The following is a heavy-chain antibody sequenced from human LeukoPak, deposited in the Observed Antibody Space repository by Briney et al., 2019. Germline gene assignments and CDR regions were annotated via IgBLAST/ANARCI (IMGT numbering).Heavy chain of an antibody. CDR1: GGSLSGYY. D-gene: IGHD3-9*01. CDR3: ARCTLALRYFDWLFQAAETNWFDP. V-gene: IGHV4-34*01. CDR2: INHSGST. J-gene: IGHJ5*02. Sequence: SETLSLTCAVYGGSLSGYYWSWIRQPPGKGLEWIGEINHSGSTNYNPSLKSRVTISVDTSKNQFSLKLSPVTAADTAVYYCARCTLALRYFDWLFQAAETNWFDPWGQGTLVTVSS.